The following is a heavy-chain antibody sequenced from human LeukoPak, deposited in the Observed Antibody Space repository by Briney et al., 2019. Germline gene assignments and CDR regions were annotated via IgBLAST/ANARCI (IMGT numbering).Heavy chain of an antibody. J-gene: IGHJ5*02. V-gene: IGHV4-34*01. CDR1: GGSFSGYY. D-gene: IGHD6-13*01. CDR3: ARQVVGSWSNWFDP. Sequence: PSETLSLTCAVYGGSFSGYYWSWIRQPPGKGLEWIGEINHSGSTNYNPSLKSRVTISVDTSKNQFSLKLSSVTAADTAVYYCARQVVGSWSNWFDPWGQGTLVSVSS. CDR2: INHSGST.